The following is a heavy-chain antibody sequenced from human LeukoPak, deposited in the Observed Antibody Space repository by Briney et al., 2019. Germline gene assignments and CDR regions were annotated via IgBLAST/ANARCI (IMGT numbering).Heavy chain of an antibody. CDR3: ARAAYSSTRYPRYFDL. V-gene: IGHV3-13*01. CDR2: IGTAGEI. CDR1: GFTFRSYD. Sequence: GGSLRLSCAASGFTFRSYDMHWVRQATGKGLEWVSGIGTAGEIYYPGSVKGRFTISRENAKNSLYLQMNSLRAGDTAVYYCARAAYSSTRYPRYFDLWGRGTLVTVSS. J-gene: IGHJ2*01. D-gene: IGHD6-13*01.